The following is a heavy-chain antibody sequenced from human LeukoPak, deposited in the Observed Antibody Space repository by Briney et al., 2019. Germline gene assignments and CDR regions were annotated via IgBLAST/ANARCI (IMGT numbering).Heavy chain of an antibody. Sequence: GGSLRLSCAASGFTFDDYAMHWVRQAPGKGLEWVSGISWNSGSIGYADSVKGRFTISRDNAKNSLYLQMNSLRAEDMALYYCAKAHDDSGSYSDYFDYWGQGTLVTVSS. V-gene: IGHV3-9*03. CDR1: GFTFDDYA. J-gene: IGHJ4*02. CDR3: AKAHDDSGSYSDYFDY. CDR2: ISWNSGSI. D-gene: IGHD3-10*01.